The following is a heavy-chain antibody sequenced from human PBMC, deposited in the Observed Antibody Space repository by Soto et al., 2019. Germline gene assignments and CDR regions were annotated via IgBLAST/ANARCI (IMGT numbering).Heavy chain of an antibody. CDR1: GFTFSDYH. CDR3: ARHTVEDWFDP. V-gene: IGHV3-11*01. J-gene: IGHJ5*02. Sequence: PGGSLRLSCAASGFTFSDYHMSWIRKAPGKGLEWVSYISSSGSTIYYADSVKGRFTISRDNAKNSLYLQMNSLRAEDTAVYYCARHTVEDWFDPWGQGTLVTVSS. CDR2: ISSSGSTI.